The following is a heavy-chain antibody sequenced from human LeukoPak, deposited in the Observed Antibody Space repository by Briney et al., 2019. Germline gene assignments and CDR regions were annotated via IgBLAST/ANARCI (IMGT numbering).Heavy chain of an antibody. Sequence: GRSLRLSCAASGFTFSSYAMHWVRQAPGKGLEWVAVISYDGSNKYYADSVKGRFTISRDNSKNTLYLQMNSLRGEDTAVYYCARDRTNMRYCSSTSCYGYYYYGMDVWGQGTTVTVSS. J-gene: IGHJ6*02. CDR3: ARDRTNMRYCSSTSCYGYYYYGMDV. D-gene: IGHD2-2*01. V-gene: IGHV3-30-3*01. CDR2: ISYDGSNK. CDR1: GFTFSSYA.